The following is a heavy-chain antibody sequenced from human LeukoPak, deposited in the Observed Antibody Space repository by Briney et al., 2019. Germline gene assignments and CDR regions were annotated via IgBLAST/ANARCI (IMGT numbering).Heavy chain of an antibody. D-gene: IGHD5-24*01. CDR2: IYTSGST. CDR3: ARRMATIRAFDI. Sequence: SETLSLTCTVSGGSISSYYWSWIRQPAGKGLEWIGRIYTSGSTNYNPSLKSRVTTSVDTSKNQFSLKLSSVTAADTAVYYCARRMATIRAFDIWGQGTMVTVSS. V-gene: IGHV4-4*07. CDR1: GGSISSYY. J-gene: IGHJ3*02.